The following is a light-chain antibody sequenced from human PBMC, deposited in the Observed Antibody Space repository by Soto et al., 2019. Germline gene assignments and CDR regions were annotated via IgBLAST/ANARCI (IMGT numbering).Light chain of an antibody. Sequence: ETVLTQSPGTLSLSPGERATLSCRASQSVTSNYLAWYQQKPGQAPRLLIFGASGRATGIPDRFSGSGSGTDFTLTISRLEPEDFAVYYWQLDGPSLTWTCGHGNKVDIK. V-gene: IGKV3-20*01. CDR1: QSVTSNY. CDR2: GAS. CDR3: QLDGPSLTWT. J-gene: IGKJ1*01.